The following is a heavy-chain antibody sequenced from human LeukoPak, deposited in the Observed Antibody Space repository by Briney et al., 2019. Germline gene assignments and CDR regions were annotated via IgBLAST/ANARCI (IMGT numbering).Heavy chain of an antibody. Sequence: SETLSLTCTVSGGSISSYYWSWIRQPPGKGLEWIGYIYTSGSTNYNPSLKSRVTISVDTSKNQFSLKLSSVTAADTAVYYCASASIAATSGFDYWGQGTLVTVSS. CDR2: IYTSGST. J-gene: IGHJ4*02. V-gene: IGHV4-4*09. D-gene: IGHD6-6*01. CDR1: GGSISSYY. CDR3: ASASIAATSGFDY.